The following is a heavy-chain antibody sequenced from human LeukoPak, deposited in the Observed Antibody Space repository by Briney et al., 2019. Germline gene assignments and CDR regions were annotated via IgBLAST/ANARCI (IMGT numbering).Heavy chain of an antibody. D-gene: IGHD3-22*01. Sequence: GASVKVSCKASGGTFSSYAISWVRQAPGQGLEWMGGIIPIFGTANYAQKFQGRVTITADKSTSTAYMELSSLRSEDTAVYYCARNYYDSSGYFNMGYYYYYMDVWGKGTTVTVSS. V-gene: IGHV1-69*06. CDR2: IIPIFGTA. CDR3: ARNYYDSSGYFNMGYYYYYMDV. J-gene: IGHJ6*03. CDR1: GGTFSSYA.